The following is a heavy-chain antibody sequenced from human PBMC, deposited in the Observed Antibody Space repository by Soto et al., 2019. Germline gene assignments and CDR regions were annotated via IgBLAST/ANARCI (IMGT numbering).Heavy chain of an antibody. Sequence: GESLKISCAASGFTFSSYAMSWVRQAPGKGLEWVSAISGSGGSTYYADSVKGRFTISRDNSKNTLYLQMNSLRAEDTAVYYCAKEAHYSSSCPDVWGKGTTVTVSS. CDR3: AKEAHYSSSCPDV. CDR1: GFTFSSYA. V-gene: IGHV3-23*01. D-gene: IGHD6-13*01. CDR2: ISGSGGST. J-gene: IGHJ6*04.